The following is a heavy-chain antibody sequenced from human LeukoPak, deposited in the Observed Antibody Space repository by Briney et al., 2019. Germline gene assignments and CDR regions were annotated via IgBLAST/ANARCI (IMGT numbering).Heavy chain of an antibody. J-gene: IGHJ4*02. D-gene: IGHD3-10*01. CDR3: ARGLWFGDENPPYFDY. V-gene: IGHV4-34*01. CDR1: GGSFSGYY. Sequence: SETLSLTCAVYGGSFSGYYWSWIRQPPGKGLEWIGEINHSGSTNYNPSLKSRVTISVDTSKNQFSLKLSSVTAADTAVYYCARGLWFGDENPPYFDYWGQGILVTVSS. CDR2: INHSGST.